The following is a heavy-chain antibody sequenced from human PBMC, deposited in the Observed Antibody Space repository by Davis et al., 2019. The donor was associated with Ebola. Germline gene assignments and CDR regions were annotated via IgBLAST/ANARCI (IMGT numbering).Heavy chain of an antibody. V-gene: IGHV4-34*01. Sequence: MPSETLSLTCAVYGGSFSGYYWSWIRQPPGRGLEWIGEINHSGSTNYSPSLESRVSTSVDTSKNQFSLRLNSVTAADTAVYYCARGRYVVVVPSTSYYSYAMDVWGQGTTVTVSS. CDR1: GGSFSGYY. CDR2: INHSGST. J-gene: IGHJ6*02. CDR3: ARGRYVVVVPSTSYYSYAMDV. D-gene: IGHD2-15*01.